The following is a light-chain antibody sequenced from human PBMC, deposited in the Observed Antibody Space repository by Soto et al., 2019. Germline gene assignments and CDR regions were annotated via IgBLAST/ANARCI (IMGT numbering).Light chain of an antibody. Sequence: QSALTQPASVSGSPGQSITISCNGTSSDVGGYNYVSWYQQHPGKAPKLRINDVSNRPSGVSTRFSGSKSGNTASLTNSGLQAADEADYYCSSYTSTNTVVFGGGTKVTVL. V-gene: IGLV2-14*01. CDR2: DVS. CDR1: SSDVGGYNY. CDR3: SSYTSTNTVV. J-gene: IGLJ2*01.